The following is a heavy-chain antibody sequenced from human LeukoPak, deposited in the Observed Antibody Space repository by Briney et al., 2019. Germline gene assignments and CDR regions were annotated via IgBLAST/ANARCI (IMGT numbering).Heavy chain of an antibody. Sequence: SVKVSCKASGGTFSSYAISWVRQAPGQGLEWMGRIMPIFGTANYAQKFQGRVTITADKSTSTAYMELSSLRSEDTAVYYCARYCLYSSGYYYDSSEYFQHWGQGTLVTVSS. V-gene: IGHV1-69*06. D-gene: IGHD3-22*01. CDR3: ARYCLYSSGYYYDSSEYFQH. CDR1: GGTFSSYA. J-gene: IGHJ1*01. CDR2: IMPIFGTA.